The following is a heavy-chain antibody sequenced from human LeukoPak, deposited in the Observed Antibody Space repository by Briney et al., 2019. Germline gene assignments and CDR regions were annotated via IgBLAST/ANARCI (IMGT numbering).Heavy chain of an antibody. Sequence: GRSLRLSCAASGFTFSSYAMYWVRQAPGKGLEWVAVISYDGSNKYYADPVKGRFTISRDNSKNTLYLQMNSLRAEDTAVYYCARDQIINDFWSGYVPSYYYYGMDVWGQGTTVTVSS. V-gene: IGHV3-30-3*01. CDR2: ISYDGSNK. CDR1: GFTFSSYA. CDR3: ARDQIINDFWSGYVPSYYYYGMDV. D-gene: IGHD3-3*01. J-gene: IGHJ6*02.